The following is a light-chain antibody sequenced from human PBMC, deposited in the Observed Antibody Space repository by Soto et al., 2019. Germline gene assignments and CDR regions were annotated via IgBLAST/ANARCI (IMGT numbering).Light chain of an antibody. CDR3: CSYAGSEPVV. J-gene: IGLJ2*01. Sequence: QSALTQPASVSGSPGQSITISCTGTSSDVGSYNLVSWYQQHPGKAPKLMIYEVSKRPSGVSNRFSGSKSGNTASLTISGLQAEDEADYYCCSYAGSEPVVFGGGTKLTVL. CDR2: EVS. CDR1: SSDVGSYNL. V-gene: IGLV2-23*02.